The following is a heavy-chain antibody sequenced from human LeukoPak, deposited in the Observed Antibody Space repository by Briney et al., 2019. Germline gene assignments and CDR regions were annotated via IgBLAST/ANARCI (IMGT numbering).Heavy chain of an antibody. CDR1: GFTFSNYA. J-gene: IGHJ4*02. V-gene: IGHV3-23*01. D-gene: IGHD3-22*01. Sequence: PGGSLRLSCAASGFTFSNYAMSLVRQARGKGLEWVSSVGGSGVITYYAGSVKGRFTISRDNSKNTLYLQMNSLRAEDTAVFYCAKVSTYYFDSSGSNYFDSWGQGTLVTVSS. CDR3: AKVSTYYFDSSGSNYFDS. CDR2: VGGSGVIT.